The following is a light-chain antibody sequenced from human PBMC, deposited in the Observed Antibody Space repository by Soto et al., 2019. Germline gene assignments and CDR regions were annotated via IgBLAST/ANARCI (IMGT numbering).Light chain of an antibody. Sequence: EIVLTQSPGTLSLSPGDRATLSCRASQSVSSNYLAWYQQKPGQAPRLLIYGASMRATGIPDRFSASGSGTDFPLTIRRLEPEDFAMYFCHPYGSSPRTFGQGTKVEIK. CDR2: GAS. V-gene: IGKV3-20*01. J-gene: IGKJ1*01. CDR1: QSVSSNY. CDR3: HPYGSSPRT.